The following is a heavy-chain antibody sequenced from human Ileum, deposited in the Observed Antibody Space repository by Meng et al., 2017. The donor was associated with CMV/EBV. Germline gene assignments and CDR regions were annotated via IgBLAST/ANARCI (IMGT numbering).Heavy chain of an antibody. CDR1: GLTFSIYA. V-gene: IGHV3-30-3*01. J-gene: IGHJ4*02. CDR3: ASSQSGSYEAYLDY. CDR2: ISSDGGIK. D-gene: IGHD1-26*01. Sequence: QVQLVESGGGVVQPGRFLRLSCGASGLTFSIYAMHWVRQAPGKGLEWLAVISSDGGIKIYADSVKGRFTTSRDNSKNTVSLQMDSLRGEDTAVYYCASSQSGSYEAYLDYWGQGTLVTVSS.